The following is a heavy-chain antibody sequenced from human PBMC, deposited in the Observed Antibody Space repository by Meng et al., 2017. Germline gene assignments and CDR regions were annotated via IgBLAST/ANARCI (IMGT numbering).Heavy chain of an antibody. J-gene: IGHJ4*02. CDR2: TYYRSKWYN. CDR3: ARGVVYAISYFDY. D-gene: IGHD2-8*02. Sequence: VQPQQSGPGLGKPSQTPSLTCAITGDSVSSNSAAWNWIRQSSSRGLEWLGRTYYRSKWYNDYAVSVKSRITINPDTSKNQFSLQLNSVTPENTAVYYCARGVVYAISYFDYWGQGTLVTVSS. V-gene: IGHV6-1*01. CDR1: GDSVSSNSAA.